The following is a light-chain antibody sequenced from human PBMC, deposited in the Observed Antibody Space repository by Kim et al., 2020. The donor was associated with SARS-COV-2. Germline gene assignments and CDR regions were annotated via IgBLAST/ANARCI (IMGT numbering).Light chain of an antibody. Sequence: EIVMTQSPATLSVSLGERATLSCRASQSVSSNLAWYQQNPGQAPRLLIYGASTRATGIPGRFSGSGSGTEFTLTISSLQSEDFAVYYCQHYDNWPPESFGQGTKLEIK. CDR1: QSVSSN. J-gene: IGKJ2*03. CDR2: GAS. CDR3: QHYDNWPPES. V-gene: IGKV3-15*01.